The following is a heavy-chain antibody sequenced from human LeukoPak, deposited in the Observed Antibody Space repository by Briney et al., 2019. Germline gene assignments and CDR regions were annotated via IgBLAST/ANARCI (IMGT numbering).Heavy chain of an antibody. Sequence: GGSLRLSCAASGFTFSNAWTSWVRQAPGKGLEWVALISYDGTKTYYGESVKGRFTVSRDNSKNMLFLQMNSLSAEDTAIYYCEREWFGESNWGQGARVTVSS. CDR2: ISYDGTKT. D-gene: IGHD3-10*01. CDR3: EREWFGESN. CDR1: GFTFSNAW. V-gene: IGHV3-30*03. J-gene: IGHJ4*02.